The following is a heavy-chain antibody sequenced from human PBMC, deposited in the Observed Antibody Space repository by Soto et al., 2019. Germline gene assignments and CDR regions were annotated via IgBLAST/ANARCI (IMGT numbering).Heavy chain of an antibody. CDR3: AHSVVAGLGYYFDY. D-gene: IGHD6-19*01. V-gene: IGHV2-5*02. CDR2: IYWDDDK. J-gene: IGHJ4*02. Sequence: QITLKESGPTLVKPTQPLTLTCTFSGFSLSSTRVAVGWIRQPPGKALEWLALIYWDDDKRYSPFLKSRLTITKDTSKNQVVLTMTNMDPVETATYYCAHSVVAGLGYYFDYWGQGTLVTVSS. CDR1: GFSLSSTRVA.